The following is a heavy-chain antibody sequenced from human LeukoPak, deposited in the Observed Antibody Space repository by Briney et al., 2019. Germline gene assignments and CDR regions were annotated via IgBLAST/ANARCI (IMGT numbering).Heavy chain of an antibody. J-gene: IGHJ4*02. CDR2: ISTNGGST. V-gene: IGHV3-23*01. Sequence: GGSPRLSCAASGFTFSRYAMSWLRQAPGEGLEWVSAISTNGGSTYFADSVKGRFTITRDNSKNTLSLEMNSLRPEVTAVYYCVKGSAGSRPYYFDYWGQGTLLTVST. CDR1: GFTFSRYA. CDR3: VKGSAGSRPYYFDY. D-gene: IGHD6-13*01.